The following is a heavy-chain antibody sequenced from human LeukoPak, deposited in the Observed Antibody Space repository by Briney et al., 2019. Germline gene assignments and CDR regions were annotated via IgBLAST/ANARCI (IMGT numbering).Heavy chain of an antibody. Sequence: SETLSLTCAVYGGSFSGYYWSWIRQPPGKGLEWIGEINHSGSTNYNPSLKSRVTISVDTSKNQFSLKLSSVTAADTAVYYCARGGRTYYYDSSGYLRYFDYWGQGTLVTVCS. V-gene: IGHV4-34*01. CDR2: INHSGST. CDR1: GGSFSGYY. D-gene: IGHD3-22*01. CDR3: ARGGRTYYYDSSGYLRYFDY. J-gene: IGHJ4*02.